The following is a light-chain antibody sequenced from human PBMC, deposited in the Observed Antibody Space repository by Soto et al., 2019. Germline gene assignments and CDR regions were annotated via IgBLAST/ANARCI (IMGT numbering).Light chain of an antibody. CDR3: QQSYSNPWT. V-gene: IGKV1-39*01. Sequence: DIQMTQSPSFLSASVGDRVTITCRASQTITSYLSWYQQKPGKAPKVLIYGASSLQSGVPSRFSGSGFGTDFTLTISSLQPEDFATYYCQQSYSNPWTFGQGTKVDIK. CDR1: QTITSY. CDR2: GAS. J-gene: IGKJ1*01.